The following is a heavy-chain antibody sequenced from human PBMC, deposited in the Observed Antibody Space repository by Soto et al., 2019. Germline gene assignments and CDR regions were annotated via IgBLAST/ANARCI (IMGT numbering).Heavy chain of an antibody. J-gene: IGHJ6*02. V-gene: IGHV1-2*04. CDR2: INPNSGGT. CDR3: ARDGCSSTSCYLPGYYGMDV. Sequence: ASVKVSCKASGYTFTGYYMHWVRQAPGQGLEWLGWINPNSGGTNYAQKFQGWVTMTRDTSISTAYMELSRLRSDDTAVYYCARDGCSSTSCYLPGYYGMDVWGQGTTVTVSS. CDR1: GYTFTGYY. D-gene: IGHD2-2*01.